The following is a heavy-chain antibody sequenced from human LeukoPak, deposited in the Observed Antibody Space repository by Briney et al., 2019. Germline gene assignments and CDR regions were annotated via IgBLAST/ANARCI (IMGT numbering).Heavy chain of an antibody. CDR2: ISSSSSYI. D-gene: IGHD6-19*01. CDR1: GFTFSSYS. CDR3: AKNGYSSGWYGTFDY. Sequence: PGGSLRLSCAASGFTFSSYSMNWVRQAPGKGLEWVSSISSSSSYIYYADSVKGRFTISRDNAKNSLYLQMNSLRAEDTAVYYCAKNGYSSGWYGTFDYWGQGTLVTVSS. V-gene: IGHV3-21*01. J-gene: IGHJ4*02.